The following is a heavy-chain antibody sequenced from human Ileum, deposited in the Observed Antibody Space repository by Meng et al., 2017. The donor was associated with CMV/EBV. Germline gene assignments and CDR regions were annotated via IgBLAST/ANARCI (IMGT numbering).Heavy chain of an antibody. CDR3: ARAAARGVPVDY. CDR1: GVSISNYY. J-gene: IGHJ4*02. Sequence: VQLQESGPSLVKPSETLSLTCTVSGVSISNYYWTWIRQSAVKGLEFIGRVHFTGGIDYNPSLISRVTMSVDTSRNQLSLNVKSVTAADTAVYYCARAAARGVPVDYWGQGILVTVSA. CDR2: VHFTGGI. V-gene: IGHV4-4*07. D-gene: IGHD3-10*01.